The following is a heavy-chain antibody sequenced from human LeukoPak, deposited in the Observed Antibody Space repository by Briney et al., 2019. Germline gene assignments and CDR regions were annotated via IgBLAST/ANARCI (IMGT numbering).Heavy chain of an antibody. J-gene: IGHJ4*02. V-gene: IGHV3-48*02. Sequence: PGGSLRLSCAASGFTFSSYSMSWVRQAPGKGLEWVSYISSTSSTIYSADSVKGRFPISRDNAKNSLYLQMNTLRDEDTALYYCAGSGNYDCWGQGTLVTVSS. CDR2: ISSTSSTI. CDR1: GFTFSSYS. D-gene: IGHD1-1*01. CDR3: AGSGNYDC.